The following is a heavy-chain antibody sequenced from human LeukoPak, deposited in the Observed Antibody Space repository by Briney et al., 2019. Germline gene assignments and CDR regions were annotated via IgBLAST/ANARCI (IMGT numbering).Heavy chain of an antibody. J-gene: IGHJ6*03. D-gene: IGHD2-8*02. Sequence: SETLSLTCTGSGASINSDTSYWAWIRQPPGKGLEWVGNIFYSGSTSYKPSLKSRVTISVDTSKNQFSLKLSSVTAADTAVYYCASQSTAGAAPQYYYYYYMDVWGKGTTVTVSS. V-gene: IGHV4-39*07. CDR1: GASINSDTSY. CDR3: ASQSTAGAAPQYYYYYYMDV. CDR2: IFYSGST.